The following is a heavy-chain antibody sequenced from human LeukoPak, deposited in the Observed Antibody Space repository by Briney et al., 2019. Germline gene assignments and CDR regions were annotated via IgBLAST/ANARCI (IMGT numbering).Heavy chain of an antibody. Sequence: PSETLSLTCTVSGGSLSSSSYYWGWIRQPPGKGLEWIGSIYYSGSTYYNPSLKSRVTISVDTSKNQFSLKLSSGTAADTAVYYCARQHREYSSSNSWFDPWGQGTLVTVSS. D-gene: IGHD6-6*01. CDR2: IYYSGST. J-gene: IGHJ5*02. V-gene: IGHV4-39*01. CDR3: ARQHREYSSSNSWFDP. CDR1: GGSLSSSSYY.